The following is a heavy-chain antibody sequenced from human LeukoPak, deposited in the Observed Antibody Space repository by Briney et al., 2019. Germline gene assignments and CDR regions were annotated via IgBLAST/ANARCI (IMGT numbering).Heavy chain of an antibody. J-gene: IGHJ3*02. CDR3: ARERLPAVQLWVRSPNAFDI. CDR1: GYTFTGYY. V-gene: IGHV1-2*02. CDR2: INPNSGGT. D-gene: IGHD5-18*01. Sequence: GASVKVSCKASGYTFTGYYMHWVRQAPGQGLEWMGWINPNSGGTNYAQKFQGRVTMTRDTSISTAYMELSRLRSDDTAVYYCARERLPAVQLWVRSPNAFDIWGQGTMVTVSS.